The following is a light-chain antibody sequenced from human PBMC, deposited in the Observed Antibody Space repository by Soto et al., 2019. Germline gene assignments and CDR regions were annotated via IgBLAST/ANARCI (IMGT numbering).Light chain of an antibody. J-gene: IGLJ3*02. CDR1: SSDVGGYNY. CDR3: SSYTRSSTWV. Sequence: QSVLTQPASLSGSPGQSIIISCTGTSSDVGGYNYVSWFQQHPGKAPKLMIYEVSNRPSGVSNRFSGSKSANTASLTISGLQAEDEAEYYCSSYTRSSTWVFGGGTKLTVL. V-gene: IGLV2-14*01. CDR2: EVS.